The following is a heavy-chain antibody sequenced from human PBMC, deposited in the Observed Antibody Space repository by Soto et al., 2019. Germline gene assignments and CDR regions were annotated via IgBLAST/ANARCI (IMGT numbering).Heavy chain of an antibody. D-gene: IGHD4-4*01. CDR2: ISSSSSTI. V-gene: IGHV3-48*02. Sequence: GGSLRLSCAASRFTFSSYSMNWVRQAPGKGLEWVSYISSSSSTIYYADSVKGRFTISRDNAKNSLYLQMNSLRDEDTAVYYCARELQYLNWFDPWGQGTLVTVSS. J-gene: IGHJ5*02. CDR1: RFTFSSYS. CDR3: ARELQYLNWFDP.